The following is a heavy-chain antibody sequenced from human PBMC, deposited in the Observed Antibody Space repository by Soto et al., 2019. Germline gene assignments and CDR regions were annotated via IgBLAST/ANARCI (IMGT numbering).Heavy chain of an antibody. Sequence: ASVKVSCKTSGYPFTDYFIHWVRQAPGQGLEWMGIISLYHHSTSYAQKFQGRLTVTTDTSTTTVYMDLSSLTSEDSAVYWCARELYSCGGDCPYYMDYWGQGTLVTVSS. D-gene: IGHD2-21*02. CDR2: ISLYHHST. J-gene: IGHJ4*02. V-gene: IGHV1-46*01. CDR3: ARELYSCGGDCPYYMDY. CDR1: GYPFTDYF.